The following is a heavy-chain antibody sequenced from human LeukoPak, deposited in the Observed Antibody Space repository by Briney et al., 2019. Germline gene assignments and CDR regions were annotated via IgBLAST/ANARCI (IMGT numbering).Heavy chain of an antibody. D-gene: IGHD3-9*01. V-gene: IGHV3-23*01. CDR1: GFTFSNYA. Sequence: PGPSLRLSCAAAGFTFSNYAMSWVRQAPGKVLEWVSAILCSGGSTYYTDSVKGLLTVYRDNSRSILYLQMKSLRAEDTALYYCAKWGDYDVLTGYYVPDYWGQGTRVTVSS. CDR3: AKWGDYDVLTGYYVPDY. J-gene: IGHJ4*02. CDR2: ILCSGGST.